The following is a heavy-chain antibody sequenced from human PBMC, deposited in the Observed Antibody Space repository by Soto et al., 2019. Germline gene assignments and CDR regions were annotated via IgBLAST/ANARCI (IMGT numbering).Heavy chain of an antibody. CDR1: GYTFTGHI. D-gene: IGHD6-13*01. CDR2: INPKSGDK. CDR3: AKGPSWFSDY. V-gene: IGHV1-2*02. J-gene: IGHJ4*02. Sequence: GASVKVSCKTSGYTFTGHIIHWLRQAPGQGLEWLGWINPKSGDKLYAQKFQGRVTMTRDTSISTVYMDLTRLTSDDTAVYYCAKGPSWFSDYWGQGTLVTVSS.